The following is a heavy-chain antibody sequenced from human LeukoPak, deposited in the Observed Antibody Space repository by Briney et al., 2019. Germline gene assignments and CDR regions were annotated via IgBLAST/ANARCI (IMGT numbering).Heavy chain of an antibody. D-gene: IGHD3-16*01. V-gene: IGHV1-8*03. J-gene: IGHJ3*02. CDR1: GYTFTSYD. Sequence: ASVKVSCKASGYTFTSYDINWVRQATGQGLEWMGWMNPNSGNTGYAQKFQGRVTITRNTSISTAYMELSSLRSEDTAVYYCVWGYSPDAFDIWGQGTMVTVSS. CDR2: MNPNSGNT. CDR3: VWGYSPDAFDI.